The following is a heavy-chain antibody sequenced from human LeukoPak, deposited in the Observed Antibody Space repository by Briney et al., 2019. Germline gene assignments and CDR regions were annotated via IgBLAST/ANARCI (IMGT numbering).Heavy chain of an antibody. CDR3: ARSKVADLIDY. CDR2: IIPILGIA. Sequence: ASVKVSFKASGGTFIIYAISWVRQAPGQGREWMGRIIPILGIANYAQKFQGRVTITADKSTSTAYMELSSLRSEDTAVYYCARSKVADLIDYWGQGTLVTVSS. J-gene: IGHJ4*02. V-gene: IGHV1-69*04. CDR1: GGTFIIYA.